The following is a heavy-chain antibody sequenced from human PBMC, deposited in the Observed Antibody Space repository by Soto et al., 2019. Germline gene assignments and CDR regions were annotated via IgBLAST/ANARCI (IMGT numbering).Heavy chain of an antibody. Sequence: PSETLSLTCTVSGCSISGYYGSWIRQPPGKGLEWIGYIYYSGSTNYNPSLKSRVTISVDTSKNQFSLKLSSVTAADTAVYYCARDQRGYCSGGSCYSFYMDVWGKGTTVTVSS. V-gene: IGHV4-59*01. D-gene: IGHD2-15*01. CDR3: ARDQRGYCSGGSCYSFYMDV. CDR2: IYYSGST. J-gene: IGHJ6*03. CDR1: GCSISGYY.